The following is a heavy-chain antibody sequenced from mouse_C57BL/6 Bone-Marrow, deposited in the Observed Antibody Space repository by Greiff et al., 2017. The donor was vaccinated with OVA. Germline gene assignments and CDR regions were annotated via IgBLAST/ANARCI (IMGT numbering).Heavy chain of an antibody. CDR3: ARDETGRGDY. J-gene: IGHJ4*01. CDR2: IYIGTGYT. V-gene: IGHV1-58*01. D-gene: IGHD4-1*01. CDR1: GYPFTSYG. Sequence: VQLQQSGAELVRPGSSVKMSCKTSGYPFTSYGINWVKQRPGQGLEWIGYIYIGTGYTEYNEKFKGKATMTSDTSSSTAYMQLSSLTSEDSAIDFCARDETGRGDYWGQGTSVTVSS.